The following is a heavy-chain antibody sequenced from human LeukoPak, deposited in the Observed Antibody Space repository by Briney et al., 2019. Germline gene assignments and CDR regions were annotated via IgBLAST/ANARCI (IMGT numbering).Heavy chain of an antibody. V-gene: IGHV3-33*06. J-gene: IGHJ4*02. CDR2: IWYDGSNK. CDR1: GFTFSSYG. Sequence: GRSLRLSCAASGFTFSSYGMHWVRQAPGKGLEWVAVIWYDGSNKYYADSVKGRLTISRDNSKNTLYLQMNSLRAEDTAVYYCAKESDYYGSGSSVRRYFDYWGQGTLVTVSS. CDR3: AKESDYYGSGSSVRRYFDY. D-gene: IGHD3-10*01.